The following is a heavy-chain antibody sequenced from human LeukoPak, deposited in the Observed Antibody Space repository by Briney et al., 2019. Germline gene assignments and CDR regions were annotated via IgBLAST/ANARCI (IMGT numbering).Heavy chain of an antibody. J-gene: IGHJ4*02. Sequence: SVKVSCKVSGYTLTELSMHWVRQAPGKGLEWMGGIIPIFGTANYAQKFQGRVTITADESTSTAYMELSSLRSEDTAVYYCARDGSASYYYGSGSYYSRDWGQGTLVTVSS. CDR1: GYTLTELS. CDR3: ARDGSASYYYGSGSYYSRD. CDR2: IIPIFGTA. D-gene: IGHD3-10*01. V-gene: IGHV1-69*13.